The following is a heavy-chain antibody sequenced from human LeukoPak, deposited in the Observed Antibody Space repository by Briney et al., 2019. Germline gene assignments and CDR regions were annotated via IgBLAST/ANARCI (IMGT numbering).Heavy chain of an antibody. D-gene: IGHD2-15*01. V-gene: IGHV4-59*11. CDR2: IYYSGST. J-gene: IGHJ5*01. CDR3: ARVAEGYCSGGSCYRLDS. CDR1: GGSISSHY. Sequence: SETLSLTCTVSGGSISSHYWSWIRQPPGKGLEWIGYIYYSGSTNYNPSLKSRVTISVDTSKNQFSLKLSSVTAADTAVYYCARVAEGYCSGGSCYRLDSWGQGTLVTVSS.